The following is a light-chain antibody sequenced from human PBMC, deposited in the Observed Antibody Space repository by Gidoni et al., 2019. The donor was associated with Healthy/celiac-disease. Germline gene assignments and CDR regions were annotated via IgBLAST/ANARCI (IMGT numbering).Light chain of an antibody. CDR3: QQRRNRAT. J-gene: IGKJ5*01. CDR1: QSVGNY. V-gene: IGKV3-11*01. CDR2: DAS. Sequence: EIVLTQSPATLSLSPGGRATLSCRASQSVGNYLAWYQQKPGQGPRLLIYDASNRATGIPPRFSGSGSGTDFTLTISSLEPEDFALYYCQQRRNRATFGQGTRLEIK.